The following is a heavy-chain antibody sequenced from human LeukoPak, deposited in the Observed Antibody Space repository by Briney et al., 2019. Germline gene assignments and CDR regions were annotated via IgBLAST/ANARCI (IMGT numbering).Heavy chain of an antibody. J-gene: IGHJ3*01. Sequence: PGGSLRLSCAGSGFTFSRYGMHWVRQAPGKGLEWVALIRYDGNDHWYGDSAKGRFTISRDNSKDTVYLQMDSLRDEDTAAYYCARWGIVGHDAFDLWGQGTMVTVSS. CDR3: ARWGIVGHDAFDL. CDR2: IRYDGNDH. CDR1: GFTFSRYG. V-gene: IGHV3-33*01. D-gene: IGHD1-26*01.